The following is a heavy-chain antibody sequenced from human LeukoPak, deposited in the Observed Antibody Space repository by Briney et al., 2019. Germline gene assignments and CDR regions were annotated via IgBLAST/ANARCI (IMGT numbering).Heavy chain of an antibody. D-gene: IGHD1-7*01. CDR3: ARGGLITGTAMDV. CDR1: GGTFSSYA. V-gene: IGHV1-69*05. CDR2: IIPIFGTA. Sequence: ASVKVSCKASGGTFSSYAISWVRQAPGQGLEWMGGIIPIFGTANYAQKYQGRDTITTDESTSTAYMELSSLRSEDTAVYYCARGGLITGTAMDVWGKGTTVTVSS. J-gene: IGHJ6*03.